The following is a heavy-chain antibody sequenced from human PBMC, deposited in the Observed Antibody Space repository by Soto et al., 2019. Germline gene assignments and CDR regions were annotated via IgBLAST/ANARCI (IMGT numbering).Heavy chain of an antibody. CDR2: ISAYNGNT. Sequence: ASVKVSCKXSGYTFTSYGISWVRQAPGQGLEWMGWISAYNGNTNYAQKLQGRVTMTTDTSTSTAYMELRSLRSDDTAVYYCARVDRYYYDSSPIDYWGQGTLVTVSS. V-gene: IGHV1-18*04. CDR1: GYTFTSYG. D-gene: IGHD3-22*01. J-gene: IGHJ4*02. CDR3: ARVDRYYYDSSPIDY.